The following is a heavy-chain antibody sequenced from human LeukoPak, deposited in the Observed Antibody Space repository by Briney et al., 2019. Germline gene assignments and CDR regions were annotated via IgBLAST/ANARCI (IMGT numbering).Heavy chain of an antibody. Sequence: ASVKVSCKASGYTFTSYAMHWVRQAPGQGLEWMGWINAGNGNTKYSQKFQGRVTITRDTSASTAYMELSGLRSEDTAVYYCARDQGYDPNWFDPWGQGTLVTVSS. CDR1: GYTFTSYA. CDR3: ARDQGYDPNWFDP. D-gene: IGHD5-12*01. J-gene: IGHJ5*02. V-gene: IGHV1-3*01. CDR2: INAGNGNT.